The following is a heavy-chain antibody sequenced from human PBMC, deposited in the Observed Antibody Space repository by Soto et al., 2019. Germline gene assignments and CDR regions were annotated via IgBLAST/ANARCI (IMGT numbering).Heavy chain of an antibody. J-gene: IGHJ6*02. CDR3: AKEKGSYGYLYYYGMDV. D-gene: IGHD5-18*01. Sequence: GGSLRLSCAASGFTFSSYGMHWVRQAPGKGLEWVAVISYDGSNKYYADSVKGRFTISRDNSKNTLYLQMNSLRAEDTAVYYCAKEKGSYGYLYYYGMDVWGQGTTVTVSS. V-gene: IGHV3-30*18. CDR2: ISYDGSNK. CDR1: GFTFSSYG.